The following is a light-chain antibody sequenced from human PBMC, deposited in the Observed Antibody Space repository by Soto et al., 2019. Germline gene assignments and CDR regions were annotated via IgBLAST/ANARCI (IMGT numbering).Light chain of an antibody. CDR1: SGNSSYD. CDR2: LNSDGSH. J-gene: IGLJ2*01. V-gene: IGLV4-69*01. Sequence: QPVLTQSPSASASLGASVKLTCTLSSGNSSYDIAWHQQQPEKGPRYLMKLNSDGSHSKGDGIPDRFSGSSSGAERYLTISSLQSEDEADYYCQTWGTGGVVFGGGTKLTVL. CDR3: QTWGTGGVV.